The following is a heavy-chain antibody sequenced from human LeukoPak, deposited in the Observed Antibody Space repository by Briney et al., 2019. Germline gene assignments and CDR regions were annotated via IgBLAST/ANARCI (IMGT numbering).Heavy chain of an antibody. CDR2: INPNSGDT. Sequence: ASVKVSCKASGYTFTDYYIHWVRQAPGQGLEWMGWINPNSGDTNYEQKLQGRVNMTRGTSISSAFMELRRLPSADTAVDSCARVVCGGVIWAYWGQGTLVTVS. V-gene: IGHV1-2*02. J-gene: IGHJ4*02. CDR1: GYTFTDYY. CDR3: ARVVCGGVIWAY. D-gene: IGHD3-10*01.